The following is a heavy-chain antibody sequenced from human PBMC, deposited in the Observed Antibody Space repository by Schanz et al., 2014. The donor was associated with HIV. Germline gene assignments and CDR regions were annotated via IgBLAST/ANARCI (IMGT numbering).Heavy chain of an antibody. D-gene: IGHD3-22*01. CDR2: ISYDGTNK. V-gene: IGHV3-30*18. CDR3: AKDRNHYDSRYRGKGNYYYYYGMDV. Sequence: VQLLESGGGLEQPGGSLRLSCAASGFTFDSYGIHWVRQAPGKGLEWVAVISYDGTNKKFADSVKGRFTISRDNSKNTLYLQMKSLRPEDTAVYYCAKDRNHYDSRYRGKGNYYYYYGMDVWGQGTTVTVSS. CDR1: GFTFDSYG. J-gene: IGHJ6*02.